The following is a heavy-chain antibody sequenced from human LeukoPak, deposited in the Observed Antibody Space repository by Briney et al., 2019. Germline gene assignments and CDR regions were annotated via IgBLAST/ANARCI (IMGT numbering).Heavy chain of an antibody. Sequence: SETLSLTCAVYVGSFSGYYWSWIRQPPGKGLEWIGEINHSGSTNYNPSLKSRVTISVDTSKNQFSLKLSSVTAADTAVYYCARGQPSYYDSSGFVDYWGQGTLVTVSS. J-gene: IGHJ4*02. CDR2: INHSGST. CDR3: ARGQPSYYDSSGFVDY. V-gene: IGHV4-34*01. CDR1: VGSFSGYY. D-gene: IGHD3-22*01.